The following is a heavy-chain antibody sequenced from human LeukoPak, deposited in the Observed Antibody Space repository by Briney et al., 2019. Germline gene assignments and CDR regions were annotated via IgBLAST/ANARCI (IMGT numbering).Heavy chain of an antibody. V-gene: IGHV4-59*08. J-gene: IGHJ6*02. CDR1: GGSISSYY. Sequence: SETLSLTCTVSGGSISSYYWSWIRQPPGKGLEWIGYIYYSGSTNYNPSLKSRVTILVDTSKNQFSLKLSSVTAADTAVYYCASSSPGYYYYYGMDVWGQGTTVTVSS. CDR3: ASSSPGYYYYYGMDV. D-gene: IGHD2-2*01. CDR2: IYYSGST.